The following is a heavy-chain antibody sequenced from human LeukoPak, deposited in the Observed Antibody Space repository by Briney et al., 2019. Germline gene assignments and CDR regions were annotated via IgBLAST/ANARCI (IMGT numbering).Heavy chain of an antibody. J-gene: IGHJ4*02. D-gene: IGHD3-3*01. Sequence: QPGGSLRLSCAASGFTFRSYTMSWVRQTPGKGLDWVSAISNTGDTTYYAASVKGRFTISRDNSKSTLYLQMTSLRAEDTAMYYCAKDSGYYGFWSGLDSWGQGILVTVSS. CDR1: GFTFRSYT. V-gene: IGHV3-23*01. CDR2: ISNTGDTT. CDR3: AKDSGYYGFWSGLDS.